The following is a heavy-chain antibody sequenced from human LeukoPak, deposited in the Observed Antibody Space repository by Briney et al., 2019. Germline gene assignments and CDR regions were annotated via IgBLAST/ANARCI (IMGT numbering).Heavy chain of an antibody. J-gene: IGHJ4*02. Sequence: SETLSLTCAVYGGSFSGYYWSWIRQPPGKGLEWIGEINHSVGTNYNPSLKSRVTMSLDTSKNQFSLKLSSVTAADTAVYYCARVGTTGTTGDDYWGQGTLVTVSS. CDR3: ARVGTTGTTGDDY. D-gene: IGHD1-1*01. V-gene: IGHV4-34*01. CDR1: GGSFSGYY. CDR2: INHSVGT.